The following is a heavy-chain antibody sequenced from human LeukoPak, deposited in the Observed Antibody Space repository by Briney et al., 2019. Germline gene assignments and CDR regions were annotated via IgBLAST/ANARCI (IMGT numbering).Heavy chain of an antibody. J-gene: IGHJ5*02. CDR2: ISGSSTNT. CDR3: AKDYGSGTNWFDP. CDR1: GFTFSDYY. Sequence: GGSLRLSCAASGFTFSDYYMTWIRQAPGKGLEWLSYISGSSTNTNYADSVKGRFTISRDNAKNSLYLQMNSLRAEDTAVYYCAKDYGSGTNWFDPWGQGTLVTVSS. V-gene: IGHV3-11*05. D-gene: IGHD3-10*01.